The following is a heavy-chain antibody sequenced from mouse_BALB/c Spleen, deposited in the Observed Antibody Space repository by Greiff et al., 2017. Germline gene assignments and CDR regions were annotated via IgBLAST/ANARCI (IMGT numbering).Heavy chain of an antibody. V-gene: IGHV7-3*02. CDR1: GFTFTDYY. CDR2: IRNKANGYTT. CDR3: ARDDYYGSSYNY. Sequence: EVKLVESGGGLVQPGGSLRLSCATSGFTFTDYYMSWVRPPPGKALEWLGFIRNKANGYTTEYSASVKGRFTISRDNSQSILYLQMNTLRAEDSATYYCARDDYYGSSYNYWGQGTTLTVSS. J-gene: IGHJ2*01. D-gene: IGHD1-1*01.